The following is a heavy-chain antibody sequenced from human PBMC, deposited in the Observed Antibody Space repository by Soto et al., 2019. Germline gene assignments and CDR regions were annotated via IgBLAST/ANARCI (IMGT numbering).Heavy chain of an antibody. CDR1: GFTFSSYG. V-gene: IGHV3-33*01. J-gene: IGHJ4*02. CDR2: IWYDGSNK. D-gene: IGHD3-10*01. CDR3: ARDGGYYYGSGSYFSPLDY. Sequence: GGSLRLSCAASGFTFSSYGMHWVRQAPGKGLEWVAVIWYDGSNKYYADSVKGRFTISRDNSKNTLYLQMNSLRAEDTAVYYCARDGGYYYGSGSYFSPLDYWRQGTLVTVS.